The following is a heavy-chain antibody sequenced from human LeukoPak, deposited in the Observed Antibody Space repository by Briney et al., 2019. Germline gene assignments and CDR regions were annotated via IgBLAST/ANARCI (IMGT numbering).Heavy chain of an antibody. CDR3: ARDIGEWFGERWAFDDY. CDR1: GFTFSSYS. V-gene: IGHV3-21*01. Sequence: GGSLRLSCAASGFTFSSYSMNWVRQAPGKGLEWVSSISSSGSYISYADSVKGRFTISRDNAKNSLYLQMNTLRAEDTAVYYCARDIGEWFGERWAFDDYWGQGTLSPSPQ. J-gene: IGHJ4*02. CDR2: ISSSGSYI. D-gene: IGHD3-10*01.